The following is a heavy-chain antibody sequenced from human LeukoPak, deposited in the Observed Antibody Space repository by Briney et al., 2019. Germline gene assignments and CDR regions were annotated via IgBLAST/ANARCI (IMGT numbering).Heavy chain of an antibody. J-gene: IGHJ4*02. V-gene: IGHV6-1*01. CDR2: TYYRSKWYN. Sequence: SQTLSLTCAISGDSVSSNSAAWIWIRQSPWRGLEWLGRTYYRSKWYNDYAVSVKSRITINPDTSKNQFSLQLNSVTLEDTAVYYCARFQGLGSQRYYFDYWGQGILVTVSS. CDR1: GDSVSSNSAA. CDR3: ARFQGLGSQRYYFDY. D-gene: IGHD5-12*01.